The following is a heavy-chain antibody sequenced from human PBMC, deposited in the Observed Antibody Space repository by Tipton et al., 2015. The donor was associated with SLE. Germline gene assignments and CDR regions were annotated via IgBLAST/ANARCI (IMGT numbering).Heavy chain of an antibody. CDR1: GYTFTGYF. V-gene: IGHV1-2*04. Sequence: QSGPEVKKPGASVQVSCKASGYTFTGYFIDWVRQAPGQGPEWMGRINPNTGGTKYVQKFQGWVTMTTDTSVSTAYMEVNRLTYDDTAVYYCARGYASWYSDYWGQGTLVTVSS. D-gene: IGHD6-13*01. CDR3: ARGYASWYSDY. CDR2: INPNTGGT. J-gene: IGHJ4*02.